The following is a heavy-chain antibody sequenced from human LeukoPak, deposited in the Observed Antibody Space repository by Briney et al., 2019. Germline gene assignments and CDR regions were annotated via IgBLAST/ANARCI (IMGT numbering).Heavy chain of an antibody. Sequence: TGGPLSLSCAASGFTFSSYGMHWVRQAPGKGLEWVAFIRYDGSNKYYADSVKGRYTIPRDNSKNTLYLQMNSLRAEDTAVYYCASTGTRVYWGQGTLVTVSS. V-gene: IGHV3-30*02. CDR2: IRYDGSNK. J-gene: IGHJ4*02. D-gene: IGHD1-7*01. CDR3: ASTGTRVY. CDR1: GFTFSSYG.